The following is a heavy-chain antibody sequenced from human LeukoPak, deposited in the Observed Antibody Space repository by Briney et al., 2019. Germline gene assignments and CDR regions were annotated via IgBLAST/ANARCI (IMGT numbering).Heavy chain of an antibody. V-gene: IGHV3-13*01. CDR2: IGTAGDT. CDR3: ARGHNDFWSGPYFDY. J-gene: IGHJ4*02. D-gene: IGHD3-3*01. CDR1: GFTFSSYA. Sequence: GGSLRLSCAASGFTFSSYAMSWVRQATGKGLEWVSAIGTAGDTYYPGSVKGRFTISRENAKNSLYLQMNSLRAGDTAVYYCARGHNDFWSGPYFDYWGQGTLVTVSS.